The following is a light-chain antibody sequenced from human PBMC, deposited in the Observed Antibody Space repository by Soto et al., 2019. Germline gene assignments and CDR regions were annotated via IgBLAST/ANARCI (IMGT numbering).Light chain of an antibody. J-gene: IGKJ4*01. CDR1: QSVSRN. CDR3: QQYNNWPLT. CDR2: GAS. V-gene: IGKV3-15*01. Sequence: VMTQFPATLSVSTGERTTLSCRASQSVSRNLAWYQQRPGQTPRLLFYGASTRATGIPARFSASGSGTEFTLTISSLQSEDFAVYYCQQYNNWPLTFGGGTKVDIK.